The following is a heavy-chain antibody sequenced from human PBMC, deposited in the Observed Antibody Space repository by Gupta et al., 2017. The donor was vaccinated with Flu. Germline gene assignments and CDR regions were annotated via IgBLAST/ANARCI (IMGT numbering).Heavy chain of an antibody. CDR1: GYTFTSYA. J-gene: IGHJ4*02. CDR2: INAGNGNT. D-gene: IGHD3-10*01. CDR3: ARAFYYGSGSPPRIDY. V-gene: IGHV1-3*01. Sequence: QVQLVQSGAEVKKPGASVKVSCKASGYTFTSYAMHWVRQAPGQRLEWMGWINAGNGNTKYSQKFQGRVTITRDTSASTAYMELSSLRSEDTAVYYCARAFYYGSGSPPRIDYWGQGTLVTVSS.